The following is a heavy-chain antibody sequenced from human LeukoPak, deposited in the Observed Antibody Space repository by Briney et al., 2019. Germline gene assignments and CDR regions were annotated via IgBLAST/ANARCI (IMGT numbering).Heavy chain of an antibody. CDR2: INHSGST. Sequence: SETLSLTCVVYGGSFSGYYWNWIRQPPGKGLEWIGEINHSGSTNYNPSLKSRVTISVDTSKNQFSLKLSSVTAADTAVYYCARRGYDSSGYYYAYWGQGTLVTVSS. D-gene: IGHD3-22*01. CDR3: ARRGYDSSGYYYAY. J-gene: IGHJ4*02. V-gene: IGHV4-34*01. CDR1: GGSFSGYY.